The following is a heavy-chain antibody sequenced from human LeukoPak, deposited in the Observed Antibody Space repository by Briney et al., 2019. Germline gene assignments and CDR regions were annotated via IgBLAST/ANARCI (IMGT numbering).Heavy chain of an antibody. CDR1: GGSISSYY. J-gene: IGHJ3*02. D-gene: IGHD2-2*01. CDR2: VYHSGTT. CDR3: ARDGSSSSPRAFDI. V-gene: IGHV4-59*01. Sequence: PSETLSLTCTVSGGSISSYYWSWIRQPPGKELECIGYVYHSGTTNYNPSLKSRVTISADTSKNQFSLKLRSVTAADTAVYYCARDGSSSSPRAFDIWGRGTVVTVSS.